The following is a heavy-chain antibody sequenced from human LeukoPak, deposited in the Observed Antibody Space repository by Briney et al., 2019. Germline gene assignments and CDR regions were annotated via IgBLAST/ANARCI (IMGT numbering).Heavy chain of an antibody. D-gene: IGHD4-17*01. CDR1: GVTFGDYG. CDR3: ARNGQTTVTSNYYYYFLDV. Sequence: GGSLRLSCAASGVTFGDYGMSWVRQAPGKGLEWVANIKQDGGEKYYVDSVKGRFTISRDNGGNSLYLEMNSLTAEDSAIYYCARNGQTTVTSNYYYYFLDVWGTGTTVAVSS. V-gene: IGHV3-7*03. J-gene: IGHJ6*03. CDR2: IKQDGGEK.